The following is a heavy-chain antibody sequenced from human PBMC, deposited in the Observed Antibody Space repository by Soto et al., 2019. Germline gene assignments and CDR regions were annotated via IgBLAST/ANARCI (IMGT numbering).Heavy chain of an antibody. V-gene: IGHV3-11*01. D-gene: IGHD6-6*01. Sequence: QVQLAESGGGLVEPGGYLRISCAASGFTFSDYDMSWIRQSPGKGLEWVSFVSSSGTTMYFADSVKGRFTISRDNAKNSLYLQMNSLRAEDTAVYYCARMGPSAVRPSYWGQGTLVSVSS. CDR1: GFTFSDYD. CDR3: ARMGPSAVRPSY. J-gene: IGHJ4*02. CDR2: VSSSGTTM.